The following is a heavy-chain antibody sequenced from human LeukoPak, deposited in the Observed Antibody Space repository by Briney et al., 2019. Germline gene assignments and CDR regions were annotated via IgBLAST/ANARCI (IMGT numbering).Heavy chain of an antibody. Sequence: SETLSLTCTVSGGSISSSNYYWGWIRQPPGKGLECIGGISYSGSTYYNPSLKSRVTISVDTSKSQFSLKLSSVTAADTAVYYCARRGPQTDYYYGMDVWGQGTTVTVSS. D-gene: IGHD1-1*01. CDR1: GGSISSSNYY. V-gene: IGHV4-39*01. CDR3: ARRGPQTDYYYGMDV. CDR2: ISYSGST. J-gene: IGHJ6*02.